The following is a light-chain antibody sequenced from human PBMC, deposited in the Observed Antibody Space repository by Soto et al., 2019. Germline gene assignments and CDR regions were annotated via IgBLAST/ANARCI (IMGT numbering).Light chain of an antibody. CDR3: QQLKSYPPA. CDR2: AAS. Sequence: IQLPQSPSSLSASIVYIVTLTCLASQGISSYLAWYQQKPGKAPKLLIYAASTLQSGVPSRFSGSGSGTDFTLTISSLQPEDFATYYCQQLKSYPPAFGQGTRREIK. CDR1: QGISSY. V-gene: IGKV1-9*01. J-gene: IGKJ5*01.